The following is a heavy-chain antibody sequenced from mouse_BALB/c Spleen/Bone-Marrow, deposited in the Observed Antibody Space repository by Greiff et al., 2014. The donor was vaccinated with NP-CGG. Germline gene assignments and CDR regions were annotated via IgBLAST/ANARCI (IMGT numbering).Heavy chain of an antibody. V-gene: IGHV2-9*02. CDR2: IWAGGST. CDR1: GFTLTSCG. J-gene: IGHJ1*01. D-gene: IGHD2-1*01. Sequence: VKLVESGPGLVAPSQSLSITCTVSGFTLTSCGVHWVRQPPEKGLEWLGVIWAGGSTNYNSALMSRLSISKDNSKSQVFLKMNSLQTDDTAMYYCARAYGNYGYFDVWGAGTTVTVSS. CDR3: ARAYGNYGYFDV.